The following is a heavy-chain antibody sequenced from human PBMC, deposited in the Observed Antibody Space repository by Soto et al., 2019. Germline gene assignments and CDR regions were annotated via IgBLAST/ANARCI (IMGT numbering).Heavy chain of an antibody. V-gene: IGHV1-69*13. CDR3: ARDDPNLRYYYYYGMDV. CDR2: IIPIFGTA. D-gene: IGHD3-16*01. CDR1: GGTFSSYA. Sequence: SVKVACKASGGTFSSYAISWVRQAPGQGLEWMGGIIPIFGTANYAQKFQGRVTITADESTSTAYMELSSMRSEDTAVYYCARDDPNLRYYYYYGMDVWGQGTTVTVSS. J-gene: IGHJ6*02.